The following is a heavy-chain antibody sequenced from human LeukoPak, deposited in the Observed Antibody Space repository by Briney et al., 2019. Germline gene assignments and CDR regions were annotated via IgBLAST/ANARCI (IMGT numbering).Heavy chain of an antibody. Sequence: SETLSLTCTVSGGSISSYYWSWTRQPPGKGLEWIGYIYYSGSTNYNPSLKSRVTISVDTSKNQFSLKLSSVTAADTAVYYCARDRKAVAGYAFDIWGQGTMVTVSS. J-gene: IGHJ3*02. CDR2: IYYSGST. D-gene: IGHD6-19*01. CDR1: GGSISSYY. CDR3: ARDRKAVAGYAFDI. V-gene: IGHV4-59*01.